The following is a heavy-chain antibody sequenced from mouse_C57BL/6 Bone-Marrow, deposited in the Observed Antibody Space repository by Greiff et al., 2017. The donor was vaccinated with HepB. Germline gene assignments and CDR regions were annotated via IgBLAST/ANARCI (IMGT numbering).Heavy chain of an antibody. CDR3: ASLLWLRRGGFDY. CDR2: ISSGSSTI. V-gene: IGHV5-17*01. CDR1: GFTFSDYG. Sequence: EVMLVESGGGLVKPGGSLKLSCAASGFTFSDYGMHWVRQAPEKGLEWVAYISSGSSTIYYADTVKGRFTISRDNAKNTLFLQMTSLRSEDTAMYYCASLLWLRRGGFDYWGQGTTLTVSS. J-gene: IGHJ2*01. D-gene: IGHD2-2*01.